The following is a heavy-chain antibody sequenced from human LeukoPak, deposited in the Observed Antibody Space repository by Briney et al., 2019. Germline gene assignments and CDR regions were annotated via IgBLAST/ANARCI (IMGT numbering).Heavy chain of an antibody. CDR2: IYNSGST. Sequence: SETLSLTCIVSGGSTSSYYWSWIRQPPGKGLEWIGYIYNSGSTNYNPSLKSRVTISGDTSKNQLSLKLTSVTAADTAVYYCATEYCSSSTCRSEYWGQGTLVTVSS. J-gene: IGHJ4*02. V-gene: IGHV4-59*01. CDR3: ATEYCSSSTCRSEY. D-gene: IGHD2-2*01. CDR1: GGSTSSYY.